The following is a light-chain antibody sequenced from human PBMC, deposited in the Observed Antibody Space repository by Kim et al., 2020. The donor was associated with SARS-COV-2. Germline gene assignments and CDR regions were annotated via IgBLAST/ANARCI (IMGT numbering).Light chain of an antibody. J-gene: IGKJ4*01. CDR2: HAS. V-gene: IGKV1-9*01. CDR3: QQLNSYPVT. CDR1: QGIGSS. Sequence: IQLTQSPSSLSASVGDGVTITCRASQGIGSSLAWYQQKPGNAPKLLIYHASTLQSGVPTRFSGSGSGTDFTLIINALQPDDFATYYCQQLNSYPVTFGGGTKVDIK.